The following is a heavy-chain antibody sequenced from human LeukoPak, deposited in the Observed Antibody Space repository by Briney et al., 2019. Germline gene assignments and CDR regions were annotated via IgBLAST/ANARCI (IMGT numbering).Heavy chain of an antibody. CDR2: IYHSGST. CDR3: AKNGFYTLDY. Sequence: PSETLSLTCAVPGGSISNNNWWSWVRQPPGKGLEWIGEIYHSGSTKYNPSLKSRVTISVDKSKNQFSLKVTAGTGADTAVYYCAKNGFYTLDYWGPGTLVTVSS. CDR1: GGSISNNNW. D-gene: IGHD5-24*01. J-gene: IGHJ4*02. V-gene: IGHV4-4*02.